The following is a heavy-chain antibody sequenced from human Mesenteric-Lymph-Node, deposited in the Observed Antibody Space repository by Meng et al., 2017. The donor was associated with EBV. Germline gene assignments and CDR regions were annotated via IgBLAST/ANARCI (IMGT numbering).Heavy chain of an antibody. V-gene: IGHV3-11*01. CDR1: GFTFSDYY. J-gene: IGHJ4*02. CDR3: ATVRDPTYYFDY. Sequence: VPLVEAGGGSIQPRGSLRLSCAASGFTFSDYYMSWIRQAPGKGLEWVSYISSGSTTIYYADSVKCRFTISRDNAKNSLYLQMNSLRAEDTAVYYCATVRDPTYYFDYWGQGTLVTVSS. CDR2: ISSGSTTI. D-gene: IGHD2/OR15-2a*01.